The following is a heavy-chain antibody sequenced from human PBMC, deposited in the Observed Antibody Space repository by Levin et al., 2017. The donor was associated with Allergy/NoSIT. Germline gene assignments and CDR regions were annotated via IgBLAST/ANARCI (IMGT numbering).Heavy chain of an antibody. J-gene: IGHJ4*02. V-gene: IGHV3-49*03. D-gene: IGHD5-18*01. CDR3: GRGRAPGYTDGTFDY. CDR2: IRSNAYGGTT. CDR1: GFTFGDYA. Sequence: GESLKISCTASGFTFGDYAMSWFRQAPGKGLQWVGFIRSNAYGGTTEYAASVKGRLTISRDDSKSIAYLQMNSLETEDTAVYFCGRGRAPGYTDGTFDYWGQGTLVTVSS.